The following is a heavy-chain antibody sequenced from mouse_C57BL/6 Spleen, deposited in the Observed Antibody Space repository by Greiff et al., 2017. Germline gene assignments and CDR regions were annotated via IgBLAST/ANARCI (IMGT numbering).Heavy chain of an antibody. CDR2: INPNYGTT. V-gene: IGHV1-39*01. Sequence: FKLQQSGPELVKPGAPVKISCKASGYSFTDYNMNWVKQSNGKSLEWFGVINPNYGTTSYNQKFKGKATLTVDQSSSTPYMQLNSLTSEDSAVYYCARVSNYDYAMDYWGQGTSVTVSS. D-gene: IGHD2-5*01. J-gene: IGHJ4*01. CDR3: ARVSNYDYAMDY. CDR1: GYSFTDYN.